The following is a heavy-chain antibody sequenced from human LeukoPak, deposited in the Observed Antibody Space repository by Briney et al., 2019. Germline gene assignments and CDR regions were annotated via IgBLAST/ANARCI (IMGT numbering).Heavy chain of an antibody. V-gene: IGHV3-53*01. D-gene: IGHD3-10*01. CDR1: GSTVSTNY. CDR3: ARDSGRFDVFDI. J-gene: IGHJ3*02. CDR2: IYNDGRT. Sequence: PGGSLRLSCAASGSTVSTNYMSWVRQAPGKGLEWVSVIYNDGRTYYADSVKGRFTISRDNSKNTLYLQMNSLRAEDTAVYYCARDSGRFDVFDIWGQGTMVTVSS.